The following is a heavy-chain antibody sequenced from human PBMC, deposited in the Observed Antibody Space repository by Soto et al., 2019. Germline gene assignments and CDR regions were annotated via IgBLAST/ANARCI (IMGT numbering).Heavy chain of an antibody. CDR2: ISQSGHT. CDR1: SGSFSGYY. CDR3: ARAPKVSGSSQTRPDF. J-gene: IGHJ4*02. V-gene: IGHV4-34*01. Sequence: SETLSLTCSIYSGSFSGYYWSWIRHPPGKGLEWIGEISQSGHTNYSPSLKSRVSISIDTSKKQFSLNLASVSAADTAVYYCARAPKVSGSSQTRPDFWGQGTLVTVSS. D-gene: IGHD6-6*01.